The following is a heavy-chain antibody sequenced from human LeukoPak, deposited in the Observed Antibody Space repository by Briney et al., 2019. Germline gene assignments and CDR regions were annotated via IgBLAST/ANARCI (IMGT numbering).Heavy chain of an antibody. Sequence: GGSLRLSCAASGFTFSSYSMNWVRQAPGKGLEWVSYISSSGSTIYYADSVKGRFTISRDNAKNSLYLQMNSLRAEDTAVYYCARDGGIWFGELKTPYYFDYWGQGTLVTVSS. J-gene: IGHJ4*02. CDR2: ISSSGSTI. CDR1: GFTFSSYS. CDR3: ARDGGIWFGELKTPYYFDY. V-gene: IGHV3-48*04. D-gene: IGHD3-10*01.